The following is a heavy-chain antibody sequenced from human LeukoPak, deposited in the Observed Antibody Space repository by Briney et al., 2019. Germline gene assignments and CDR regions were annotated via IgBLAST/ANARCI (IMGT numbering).Heavy chain of an antibody. CDR2: ISSSGSTI. CDR3: ARDRFGYVGNDY. Sequence: QTGGSLRLSCAASGFTFSSYEMNWVRQAPGKGLEWVSYISSSGSTIYYADSVKGRFTISRDNAKNSLYLQMNSLRAEDTAVYYCARDRFGYVGNDYWGQGTLVTVSS. J-gene: IGHJ4*02. V-gene: IGHV3-48*03. CDR1: GFTFSSYE. D-gene: IGHD3-16*01.